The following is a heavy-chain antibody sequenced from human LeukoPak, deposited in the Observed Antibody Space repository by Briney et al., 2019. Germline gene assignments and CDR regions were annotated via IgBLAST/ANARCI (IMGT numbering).Heavy chain of an antibody. Sequence: ASVKVSCKASGYTFTSYDINWVRQATGQGLEWMGWMSPNSGNTGYAQKFQGRVTMTRNTSISTAYMELSSLRSEDTAVYYCARGRYKVRGVPGDYWGQGTLVTVSS. D-gene: IGHD3-10*01. CDR3: ARGRYKVRGVPGDY. J-gene: IGHJ4*02. V-gene: IGHV1-8*01. CDR1: GYTFTSYD. CDR2: MSPNSGNT.